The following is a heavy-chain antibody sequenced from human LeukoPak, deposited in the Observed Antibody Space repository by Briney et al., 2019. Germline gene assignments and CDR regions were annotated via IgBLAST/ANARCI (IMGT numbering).Heavy chain of an antibody. J-gene: IGHJ5*02. CDR1: GGSISSYQ. V-gene: IGHV4-59*01. D-gene: IGHD3-10*01. Sequence: PSETLSLTCTVSGGSISSYQWSWIRQPPGKGLEWIGYIYYSGSTNYKPSLKSRVTISVDTSKNQFSLKLNSVTAADTAVYYCARGGYYGSGNDFRFDPWGQGTLVTVSS. CDR2: IYYSGST. CDR3: ARGGYYGSGNDFRFDP.